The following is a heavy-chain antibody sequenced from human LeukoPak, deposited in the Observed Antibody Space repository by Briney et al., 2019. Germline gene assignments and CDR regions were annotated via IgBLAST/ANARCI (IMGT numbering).Heavy chain of an antibody. CDR1: GFTFSSYE. Sequence: GGSLRLSCAASGFTFSSYEMNWVRQAPGKGLEWVSYISSSGSTIYYADSVKGRFTISRDNAKNSLYLQMNSLRAEDTAVYYCARGYGDYGNDYWGQGTLVTVSS. CDR2: ISSSGSTI. D-gene: IGHD4-17*01. V-gene: IGHV3-48*03. J-gene: IGHJ4*02. CDR3: ARGYGDYGNDY.